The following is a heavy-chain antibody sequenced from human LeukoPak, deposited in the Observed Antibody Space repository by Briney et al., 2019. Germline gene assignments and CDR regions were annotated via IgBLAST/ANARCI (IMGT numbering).Heavy chain of an antibody. CDR3: ARKLWPYFDY. D-gene: IGHD5-18*01. V-gene: IGHV4-59*01. CDR1: GGSISSYY. CDR2: IYYSGST. J-gene: IGHJ4*02. Sequence: PSETPSLTCTVSGGSISSYYWSWIRQPPGKGLEWIGYIYYSGSTNYNPSLKSRVTISVDTSKNQFSLKLSSVTAADTAVYYCARKLWPYFDYWGQGTLVTASS.